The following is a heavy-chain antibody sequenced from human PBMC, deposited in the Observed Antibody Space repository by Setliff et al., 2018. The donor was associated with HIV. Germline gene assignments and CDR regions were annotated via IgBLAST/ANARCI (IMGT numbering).Heavy chain of an antibody. V-gene: IGHV1-46*01. Sequence: ASVKVSCKASGYTFTNYYMHWVRQAPGQGLEWMGIINPSGGSTSYAQKFQGRVTMTRDTSTSTVYMELSSLRSEDTAVYYCAGLKSIAANRLWWDYYGMDGWGQGTTVTVSS. CDR1: GYTFTNYY. D-gene: IGHD6-6*01. CDR2: INPSGGST. J-gene: IGHJ6*02. CDR3: AGLKSIAANRLWWDYYGMDG.